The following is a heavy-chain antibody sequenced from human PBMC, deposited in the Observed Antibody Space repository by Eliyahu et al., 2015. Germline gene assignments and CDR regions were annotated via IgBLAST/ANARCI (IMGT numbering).Heavy chain of an antibody. CDR3: AKFYFVRWTQYYYFDF. V-gene: IGHV3-23*01. CDR1: GFTXSNYA. D-gene: IGHD3-10*01. Sequence: QLLESGGGLVQPGGSVRLSCEGSGFTXSNYAMAWVRQAPGKGLEWVSSIGGSGDWPRIADSVKGRFSISRDNSKRTVYLHMNGLGVEDTATYYCAKFYFVRWTQYYYFDFWGQGTQVTVSS. CDR2: IGGSGDWP. J-gene: IGHJ4*02.